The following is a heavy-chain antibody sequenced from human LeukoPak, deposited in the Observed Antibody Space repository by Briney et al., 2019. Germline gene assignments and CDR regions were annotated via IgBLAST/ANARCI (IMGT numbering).Heavy chain of an antibody. CDR3: AREPPGGQQLVYFDY. Sequence: SETLSLTCTVSGGSISSSSYYWGWIRQPPGKGLEWIGSIYYSGSTYYNPSLKSRVTISVDTSKNQFSLKLSSVTAADTAVYYCAREPPGGQQLVYFDYWGQGTLVTVSS. D-gene: IGHD6-13*01. V-gene: IGHV4-39*07. J-gene: IGHJ4*02. CDR1: GGSISSSSYY. CDR2: IYYSGST.